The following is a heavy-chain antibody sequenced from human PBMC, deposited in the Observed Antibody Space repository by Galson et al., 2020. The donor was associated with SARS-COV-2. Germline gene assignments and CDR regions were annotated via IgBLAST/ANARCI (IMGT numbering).Heavy chain of an antibody. Sequence: GGSLRLSCAASGFAFSSYWMTWVRRAPGRGLEWVANIRQDGNEKQYLDSVEGRFTISRGNAKTSLFLEMNSLRAEDTAVYYCAKDLLRPSSYGMDVWGQGTTVTVFS. CDR1: GFAFSSYW. J-gene: IGHJ6*02. V-gene: IGHV3-7*01. CDR2: IRQDGNEK. CDR3: AKDLLRPSSYGMDV.